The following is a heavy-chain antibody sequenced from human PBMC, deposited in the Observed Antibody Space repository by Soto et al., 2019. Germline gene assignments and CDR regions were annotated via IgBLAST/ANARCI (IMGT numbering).Heavy chain of an antibody. Sequence: EVQLVESGGGLVQPGESLRLSCAASGFNFSYYWMHWVRQAPGKGLVWVSRIHSDGSSTTYADSVKGRFTISRDNARNTVYLQMNSLRLEDTAVYYCARGDRGAFDIWGQGTVVTVSS. CDR2: IHSDGSST. CDR1: GFNFSYYW. D-gene: IGHD1-26*01. CDR3: ARGDRGAFDI. J-gene: IGHJ3*02. V-gene: IGHV3-74*01.